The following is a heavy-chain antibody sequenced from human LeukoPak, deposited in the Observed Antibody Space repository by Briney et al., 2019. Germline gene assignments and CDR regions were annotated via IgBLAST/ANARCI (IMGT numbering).Heavy chain of an antibody. D-gene: IGHD5-18*01. CDR2: ISYDGSNK. V-gene: IGHV3-30*04. J-gene: IGHJ4*02. CDR3: AQGFTGYSYARPDY. CDR1: GFTFSSYA. Sequence: GGSLRLSCAASGFTFSSYAMHWVRQAPGKGLEWVAVISYDGSNKYYADSVKGRFTISRDNSKNTLYMQMNSLRAEDTAVYYCAQGFTGYSYARPDYWGQGTLVTVSS.